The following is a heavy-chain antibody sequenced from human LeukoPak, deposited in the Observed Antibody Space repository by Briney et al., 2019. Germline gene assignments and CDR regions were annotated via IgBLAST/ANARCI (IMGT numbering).Heavy chain of an antibody. CDR1: GYTFTGYY. Sequence: ASVKVSCKASGYTFTGYYMHWVRQAPGQGLEWMGRINPNSGGTNYAQKFQGRVTMTRDTSISTAYMELSRLRSDDTAVYYCARVKGPRGSPGASDIWGQGTMVTVSS. CDR2: INPNSGGT. J-gene: IGHJ3*02. D-gene: IGHD2-15*01. CDR3: ARVKGPRGSPGASDI. V-gene: IGHV1-2*06.